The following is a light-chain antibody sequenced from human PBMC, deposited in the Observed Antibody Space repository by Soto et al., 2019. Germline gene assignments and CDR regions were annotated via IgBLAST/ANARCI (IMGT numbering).Light chain of an antibody. Sequence: AIQMTQSPASLSASVGDRVTITCRASQGIRNDLGWYHQKPGKAPKLLIYAASSLQSGVPSGLSGSGSCTDFTHTGSSLQPEDVATYYCLHDYNYPLYTFGQGTKLEL. CDR2: AAS. V-gene: IGKV1-6*01. CDR1: QGIRND. CDR3: LHDYNYPLYT. J-gene: IGKJ2*01.